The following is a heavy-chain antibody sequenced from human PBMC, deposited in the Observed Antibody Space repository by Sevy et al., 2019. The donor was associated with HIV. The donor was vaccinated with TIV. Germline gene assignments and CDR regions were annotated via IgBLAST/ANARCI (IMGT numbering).Heavy chain of an antibody. J-gene: IGHJ6*02. D-gene: IGHD4-4*01. Sequence: GGSLRLSCAASGFTFSSYGMHWVRQAPGKGLEWVAVIWDDGSNKDYAYSVKGRFTISRDNSKNTLYLQMNSLRAEDTAVYYCARDRYSQKTDLRRHLDDWGQGTPVTVSS. CDR3: ARDRYSQKTDLRRHLDD. V-gene: IGHV3-33*01. CDR1: GFTFSSYG. CDR2: IWDDGSNK.